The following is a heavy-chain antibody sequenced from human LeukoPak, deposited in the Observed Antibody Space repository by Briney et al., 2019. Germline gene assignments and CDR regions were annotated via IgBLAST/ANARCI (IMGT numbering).Heavy chain of an antibody. D-gene: IGHD2-2*02. CDR3: ASTYCSSTSCYTGIFDY. CDR1: GGSISSGDYY. Sequence: SQTLSLTCTVSGGSISSGDYYWSWIRQPPGKGLEGIGYIYYSGRTYYKPSLKSRVTLSVDTSKHQFSVKLRSVTAADTAVYYCASTYCSSTSCYTGIFDYWGQGTLVTVSS. J-gene: IGHJ4*02. V-gene: IGHV4-30-4*08. CDR2: IYYSGRT.